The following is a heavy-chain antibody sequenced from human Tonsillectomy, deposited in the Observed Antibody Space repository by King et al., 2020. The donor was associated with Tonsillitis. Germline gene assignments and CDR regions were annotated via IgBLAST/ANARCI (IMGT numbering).Heavy chain of an antibody. Sequence: VQLVESGGGVVQPGRSLRLSCAASGFTFNSYGIHWVRQAPGKGLEWVAVISYDGSNKYYADSVKGRFTISRDNSKNTLYLQMNSLRAEDTAVYYCVIFGGYTYGFLDMDYWGQGTLVTVSS. CDR2: ISYDGSNK. CDR3: VIFGGYTYGFLDMDY. D-gene: IGHD5-18*01. J-gene: IGHJ4*02. V-gene: IGHV3-30*03. CDR1: GFTFNSYG.